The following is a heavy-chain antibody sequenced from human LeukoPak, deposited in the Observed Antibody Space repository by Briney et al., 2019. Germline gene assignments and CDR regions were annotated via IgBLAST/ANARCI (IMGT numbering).Heavy chain of an antibody. CDR2: ISYDGSNK. CDR1: GFTFSSYG. Sequence: PGGSLRLSCAASGFTFSSYGMHWVRQAPGKGLEWVAVISYDGSNKYYADSVKGRFTISRDNSKNTLYLRMNSLRAEDTAVYYCAKDRAGTWYSSGWGVFDYWGQGTLVTVSS. J-gene: IGHJ4*02. D-gene: IGHD6-19*01. V-gene: IGHV3-30*18. CDR3: AKDRAGTWYSSGWGVFDY.